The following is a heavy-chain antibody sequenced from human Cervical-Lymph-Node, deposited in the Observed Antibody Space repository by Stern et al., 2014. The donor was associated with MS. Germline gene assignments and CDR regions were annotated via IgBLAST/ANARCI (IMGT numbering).Heavy chain of an antibody. Sequence: QVQLGQSGGGVVQPGRSLRLSCAASGFTFSSYAMHWVRQAPGKGLEWVAVISYDGSNKYYADSVKGRFTISRDNSKNTLYLQMNSLRAEDTAVYYCARAVATGESGYYYGMDVWGQGTTVTVSS. CDR3: ARAVATGESGYYYGMDV. V-gene: IGHV3-30-3*01. CDR2: ISYDGSNK. D-gene: IGHD5-12*01. J-gene: IGHJ6*02. CDR1: GFTFSSYA.